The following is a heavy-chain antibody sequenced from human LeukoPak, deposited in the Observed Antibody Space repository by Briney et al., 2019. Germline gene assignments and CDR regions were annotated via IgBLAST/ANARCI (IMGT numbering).Heavy chain of an antibody. V-gene: IGHV4-31*03. CDR2: IYYSGST. J-gene: IGHJ6*02. D-gene: IGHD3-10*01. Sequence: SETLSLTCTVSGGSISSGGYYWSWIRQHPGKGLEWIGYIYYSGSTYYNPSLKCRVTISVDTSKNQFSLKLSSVTAADTAVYYCARDTMVRGVPHYGMDVWGQGTTVTVSS. CDR3: ARDTMVRGVPHYGMDV. CDR1: GGSISSGGYY.